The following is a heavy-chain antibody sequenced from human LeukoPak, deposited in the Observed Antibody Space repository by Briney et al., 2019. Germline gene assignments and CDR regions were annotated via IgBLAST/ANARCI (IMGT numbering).Heavy chain of an antibody. CDR2: IYYSGST. J-gene: IGHJ5*02. CDR1: GGSISSSSYY. Sequence: SETLSLTCTVSGGSISSSSYYWGWVRQHPGKGLEWIGYIYYSGSTYYNPSLKSRVTISVDTSKNQFSLKLSSVTAADTAVYYCARDRGTYYYGSGSYFRRFDPWGQGTLVTVSS. CDR3: ARDRGTYYYGSGSYFRRFDP. D-gene: IGHD3-10*01. V-gene: IGHV4-31*03.